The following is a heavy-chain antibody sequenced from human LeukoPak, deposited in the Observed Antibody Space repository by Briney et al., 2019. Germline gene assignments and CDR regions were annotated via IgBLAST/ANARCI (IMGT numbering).Heavy chain of an antibody. J-gene: IGHJ4*02. CDR2: ISSGGST. D-gene: IGHD3-10*01. V-gene: IGHV3-66*01. Sequence: GGSLRLSCAASGLTVRSNYMSCVRQAPGKVLESDSVISSGGSTYCADSVKGRFTISRDSSKNTLYLQMKSLRAQGTAVYYCSRDRMVPNSFYYCGEGTLVTVSS. CDR1: GLTVRSNY. CDR3: SRDRMVPNSFYY.